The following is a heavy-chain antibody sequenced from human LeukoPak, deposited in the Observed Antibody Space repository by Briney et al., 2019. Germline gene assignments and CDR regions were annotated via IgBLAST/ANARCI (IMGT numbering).Heavy chain of an antibody. CDR3: ARDPGSSSFDY. J-gene: IGHJ4*02. Sequence: GGSLRLSCAASGFTFSSYSMNWVRQAPGKGLEWVSSISSSSSYIYYADSVKGRFTISRDNAKNSLYPQMNSLRADDTAVYYCARDPGSSSFDYWGQGTLVTVSS. CDR1: GFTFSSYS. D-gene: IGHD6-13*01. V-gene: IGHV3-21*01. CDR2: ISSSSSYI.